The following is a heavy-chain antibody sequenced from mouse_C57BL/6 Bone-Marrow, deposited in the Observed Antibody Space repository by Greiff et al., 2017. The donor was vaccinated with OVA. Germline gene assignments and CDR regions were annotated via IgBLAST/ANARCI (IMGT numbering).Heavy chain of an antibody. CDR3: ARRPNWPYYFDY. Sequence: EVNLVESGGGLVQPGGSLKLSCAASGFTFSDYYMYWVRQTPEKRLEWVAYISNGGGSTYYPDTVKGRFTISRDNAKNTLYLQMSRLKSEDTAMYYCARRPNWPYYFDYWGQGTTLTVSS. V-gene: IGHV5-12*01. CDR1: GFTFSDYY. CDR2: ISNGGGST. J-gene: IGHJ2*01. D-gene: IGHD4-1*01.